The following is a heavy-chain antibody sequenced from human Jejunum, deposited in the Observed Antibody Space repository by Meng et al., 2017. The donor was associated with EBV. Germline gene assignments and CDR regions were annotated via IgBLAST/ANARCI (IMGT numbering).Heavy chain of an antibody. CDR3: ARGDSPGIAAAGTGGWFDP. V-gene: IGHV4-34*01. Sequence: GQLQQGGAGLLKPSETLTLTCAVYGGSFSGYYWSWIRQPPGKGLEWIGEINHSGSTNYNPSLKSRVTISVDTSKNQFSLKLSSVTAADTAVYYCARGDSPGIAAAGTGGWFDPWGQGTLVTVSS. D-gene: IGHD6-13*01. CDR2: INHSGST. J-gene: IGHJ5*02. CDR1: GGSFSGYY.